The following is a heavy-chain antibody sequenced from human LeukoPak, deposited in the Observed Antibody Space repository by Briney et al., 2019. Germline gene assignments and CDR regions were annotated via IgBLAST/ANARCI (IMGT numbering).Heavy chain of an antibody. CDR1: GGSISSYY. V-gene: IGHV4-59*01. J-gene: IGHJ4*02. Sequence: PSETLSLTCTVSGGSISSYYWSWVRQPPGKGLEWIGYIYYSGSTNYNPSLKSRVPMSVDTSKNQFSLKLSSVTAADTAVYYCVRGGIVGTTARIPLFDYWGQGTLVTVSS. CDR3: VRGGIVGTTARIPLFDY. CDR2: IYYSGST. D-gene: IGHD1-26*01.